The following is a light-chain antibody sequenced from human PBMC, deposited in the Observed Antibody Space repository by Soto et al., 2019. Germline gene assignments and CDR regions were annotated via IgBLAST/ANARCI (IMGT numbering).Light chain of an antibody. J-gene: IGKJ1*01. V-gene: IGKV3-20*01. CDR1: QSVSSSY. CDR3: QQYNSYSWS. CDR2: GAS. Sequence: EILLQQYPGPLSLSPGERATLSCRGSQSVSSSYLAWYQQKPGQAPRPLIYGASSRATGIPARFSVSGSGTDFTLTISSLQPDDFATYYGQQYNSYSWSFGQGTKVDIK.